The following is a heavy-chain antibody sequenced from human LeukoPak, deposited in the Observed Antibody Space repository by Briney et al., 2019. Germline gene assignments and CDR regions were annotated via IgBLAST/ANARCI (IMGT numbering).Heavy chain of an antibody. CDR1: GFTFSSYE. J-gene: IGHJ4*02. V-gene: IGHV3-48*03. D-gene: IGHD6-13*01. CDR2: ISSSGSTI. Sequence: GGSLRLSCAASGFTFSSYEMNWVRQAPGKGLEWVSYISSSGSTIYYADSVKGRFTISRGNAKNSLYLQMNSLSVEDTAVYYCAREPTYSNSWLTSCYYWGKGTMVAVS. CDR3: AREPTYSNSWLTSCYY.